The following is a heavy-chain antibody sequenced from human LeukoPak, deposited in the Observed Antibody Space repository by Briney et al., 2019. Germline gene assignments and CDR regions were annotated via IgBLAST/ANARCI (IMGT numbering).Heavy chain of an antibody. D-gene: IGHD3-22*01. CDR1: GGSISSSNW. J-gene: IGHJ3*02. V-gene: IGHV4-4*02. CDR3: ARLQRITMNAFDI. Sequence: ASETLSLTCAVSGGSISSSNWWSWVRQPPGKGLEWIGEIYQSGSTNYNPSLKSRVTISVDKSKSQFSLKLSSVTAADTAVYYCARLQRITMNAFDIWGQGTMVTVSS. CDR2: IYQSGST.